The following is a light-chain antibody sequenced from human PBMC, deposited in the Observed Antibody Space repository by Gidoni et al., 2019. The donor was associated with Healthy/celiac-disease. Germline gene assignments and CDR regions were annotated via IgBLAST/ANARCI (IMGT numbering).Light chain of an antibody. V-gene: IGKV1-5*03. CDR1: QSISSW. CDR3: QQYNTYSPA. CDR2: KAS. Sequence: DIPMTQSPSTLSATVGARVTITCRASQSISSWLAWYQQKPGKAPKLLIYKASSLESGVPARFSGSGSGTEFTLTISSLQPDDVAIYYCQQYNTYSPAFGQGTKLEIK. J-gene: IGKJ1*01.